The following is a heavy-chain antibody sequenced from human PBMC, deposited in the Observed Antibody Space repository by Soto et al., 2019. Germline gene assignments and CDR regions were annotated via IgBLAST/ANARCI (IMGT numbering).Heavy chain of an antibody. Sequence: SETLSLTCSVSGDSINSGDYYWTWMRQAPGKGLQWVGHVYFSGSTNYNPSLKSRVTISLDTSKNQFSLKLRSVTAGDTAVYYCARVPVDTYMIYWSDPWGQGTLVTVAS. CDR1: GDSINSGDYY. D-gene: IGHD5-18*01. J-gene: IGHJ5*02. V-gene: IGHV4-61*08. CDR3: ARVPVDTYMIYWSDP. CDR2: VYFSGST.